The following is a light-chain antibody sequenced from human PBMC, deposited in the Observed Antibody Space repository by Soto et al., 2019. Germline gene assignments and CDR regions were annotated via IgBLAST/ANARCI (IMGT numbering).Light chain of an antibody. Sequence: QSVLTQPPSVSAAPGQRVTLSCTGSSSNIGAGYDVHWYQQLPGTAPKLLIYGNSNRPSGVPDRLSGSKSGTSASLAITGLQAEDEADYYCQSYDSSLFWVFGGGTKLTVL. J-gene: IGLJ3*02. CDR2: GNS. CDR1: SSNIGAGYD. CDR3: QSYDSSLFWV. V-gene: IGLV1-40*01.